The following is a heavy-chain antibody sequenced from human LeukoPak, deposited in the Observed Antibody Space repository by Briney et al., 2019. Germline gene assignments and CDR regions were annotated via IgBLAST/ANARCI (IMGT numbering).Heavy chain of an antibody. J-gene: IGHJ4*02. V-gene: IGHV1-46*01. CDR1: GYTFTKYY. Sequence: ASVKVSYKASGYTFTKYYIHWVRQAPGQGLEWMGIINPSTSSTTYAQKFQGRVTMTRDTSTNTVYMELSSLRSEDTAVYYCARDVEYCSSTTCYGGGPSHFDYWGQGTLVTVSS. CDR3: ARDVEYCSSTTCYGGGPSHFDY. CDR2: INPSTSST. D-gene: IGHD2-2*01.